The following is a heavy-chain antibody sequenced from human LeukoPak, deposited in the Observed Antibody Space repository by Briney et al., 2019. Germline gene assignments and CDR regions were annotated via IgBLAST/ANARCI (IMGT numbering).Heavy chain of an antibody. V-gene: IGHV4-59*11. J-gene: IGHJ4*02. CDR2: IYYSGST. CDR1: DGSISSHY. CDR3: ARGIYDYVWGSSRLRFDY. D-gene: IGHD3-16*02. Sequence: SETLSLTCTVSDGSISSHYWSWIRQPPGKGLEWIGHIYYSGSTEYNLSLKSRVTLSVDTSKNQFSLKLSSVTAADTAVYYCARGIYDYVWGSSRLRFDYWGQGTLVTVSS.